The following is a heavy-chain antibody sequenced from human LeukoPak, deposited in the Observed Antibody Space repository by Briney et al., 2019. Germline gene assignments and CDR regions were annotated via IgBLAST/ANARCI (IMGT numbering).Heavy chain of an antibody. Sequence: ASVKVSCKASGYTFTGHYMHWARHAPGQGLEWMGWINPNSGDTNSAQKFQGRVTMTRDTSISAVYMDLSRLKPDDTAVYYCAREGWDQRDTAAFDYWGQGTLVTVSS. CDR3: AREGWDQRDTAAFDY. V-gene: IGHV1-2*02. CDR1: GYTFTGHY. CDR2: INPNSGDT. J-gene: IGHJ4*02. D-gene: IGHD6-19*01.